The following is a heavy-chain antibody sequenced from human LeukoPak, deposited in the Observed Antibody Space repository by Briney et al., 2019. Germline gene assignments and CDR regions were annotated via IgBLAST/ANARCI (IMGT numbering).Heavy chain of an antibody. CDR1: GFPFSSYS. CDR2: ISSSSTFI. D-gene: IGHD2-21*02. J-gene: IGHJ3*02. V-gene: IGHV3-21*01. Sequence: GGSLRLSCAASGFPFSSYSMNWVRQAPGKGLEWVSYISSSSTFIFYADSVKGRFTISRDNAKSSLYLQVNSLRAEDTAVYYCAGAYCGGDCYSGVAFDIWGQGTMVTVSS. CDR3: AGAYCGGDCYSGVAFDI.